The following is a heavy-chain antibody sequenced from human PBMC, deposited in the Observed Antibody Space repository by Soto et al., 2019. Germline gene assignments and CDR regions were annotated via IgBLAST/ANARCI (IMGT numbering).Heavy chain of an antibody. V-gene: IGHV3-53*01. CDR2: IYTDDNI. CDR3: ATELIAKYGMDV. CDR1: GFTVSGNY. Sequence: EVQLVESGGGLVQPGGSLRLSCAASGFTVSGNYVTWVRQAPGNGLEWVSVIYTDDNIYYADSVTGRFTISRDNSKNTFYLQMNRLRVEDTAVYYCATELIAKYGMDVWGQGTTVTVSS. D-gene: IGHD2-21*01. J-gene: IGHJ6*02.